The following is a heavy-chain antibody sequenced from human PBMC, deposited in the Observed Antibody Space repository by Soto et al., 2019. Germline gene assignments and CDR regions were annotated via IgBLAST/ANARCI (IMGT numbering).Heavy chain of an antibody. CDR2: IDPSDSYT. CDR3: ARTVVITTESPYYYVMDV. Sequence: PGESLKISCKGSGYSFTSYWISWVRQMPGKGLEWMGRIDPSDSYTNYSPSFQGHVTISADKSISTAYLQWSSLKASDTAMYYCARTVVITTESPYYYVMDVWGQGTTVTVSS. J-gene: IGHJ6*02. V-gene: IGHV5-10-1*01. D-gene: IGHD3-22*01. CDR1: GYSFTSYW.